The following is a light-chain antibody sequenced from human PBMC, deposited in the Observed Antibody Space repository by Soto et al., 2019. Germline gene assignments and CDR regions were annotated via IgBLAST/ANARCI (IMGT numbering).Light chain of an antibody. V-gene: IGLV1-44*01. CDR2: SND. Sequence: QLVLTQPPSASGTPGQSVTISCSGSSSNIGSNTVNWYHQLPGTAPKLLIYSNDQSPSGVPGRFSGSKSGTSASLAISGLQSEDEADYFCAAWDDGLNGPVFGGGTKLTVL. J-gene: IGLJ3*02. CDR3: AAWDDGLNGPV. CDR1: SSNIGSNT.